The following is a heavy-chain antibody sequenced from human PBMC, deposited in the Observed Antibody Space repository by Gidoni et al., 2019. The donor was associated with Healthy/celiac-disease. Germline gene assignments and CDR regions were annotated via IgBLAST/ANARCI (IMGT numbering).Heavy chain of an antibody. CDR3: ARDSEGRQQWPDYYYYGMDV. D-gene: IGHD6-19*01. J-gene: IGHJ6*02. CDR1: GFTFSSYG. V-gene: IGHV3-33*01. Sequence: QVQLVESGGGVVQPGRSLRLSCAASGFTFSSYGRHWVRQAPGKGLEWVAVIWYDGSNKYYADSVKGRFTISRDNSKNTLYLQMNSLRAEDTAVYYCARDSEGRQQWPDYYYYGMDVWGQGTTVTVSS. CDR2: IWYDGSNK.